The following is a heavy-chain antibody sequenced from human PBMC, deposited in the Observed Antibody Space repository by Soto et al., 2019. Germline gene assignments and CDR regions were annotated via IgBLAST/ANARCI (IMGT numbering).Heavy chain of an antibody. D-gene: IGHD3-22*01. J-gene: IGHJ4*02. V-gene: IGHV3-23*01. Sequence: PGGSLRLSCAASGFTFSSYAMSWVRQAPGKGLEWVSAISGSGRSTYYADSVKGRFTISRDNSKNTLYLQMNSLRAEDTAVYYCAKDDLASSYYYDSSFDYWGQGTLVTVSS. CDR3: AKDDLASSYYYDSSFDY. CDR1: GFTFSSYA. CDR2: ISGSGRST.